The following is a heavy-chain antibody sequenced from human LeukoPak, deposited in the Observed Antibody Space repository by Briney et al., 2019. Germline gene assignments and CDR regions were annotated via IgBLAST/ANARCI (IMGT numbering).Heavy chain of an antibody. Sequence: SETLPLLYTLSGGSIRSGGYYWTWIRQHPGKGLEWIGHIYYSGNTYYNPSLKSRVTISGDTSKNQFSLKLSSVTDADTAVYYCDRGRKVYESTYDFWGQGTLVTVSS. V-gene: IGHV4-31*03. CDR2: IYYSGNT. CDR3: DRGRKVYESTYDF. CDR1: GGSIRSGGYY. J-gene: IGHJ4*03. D-gene: IGHD5/OR15-5a*01.